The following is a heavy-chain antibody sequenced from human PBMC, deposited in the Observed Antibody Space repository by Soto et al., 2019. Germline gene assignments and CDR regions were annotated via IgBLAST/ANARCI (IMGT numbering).Heavy chain of an antibody. CDR3: AKGGTYSSSPFDY. V-gene: IGHV3-23*01. J-gene: IGHJ4*02. D-gene: IGHD6-13*01. CDR1: GFTFSSYA. CDR2: ISGSGGST. Sequence: GSLRLSCAASGFTFSSYAMSWVRQAPGKGLEWVSTISGSGGSTYYADSVKGRFTISRDNSKNTLYLQMNTLRGEDTAVYYCAKGGTYSSSPFDYWGQGTLVTVSS.